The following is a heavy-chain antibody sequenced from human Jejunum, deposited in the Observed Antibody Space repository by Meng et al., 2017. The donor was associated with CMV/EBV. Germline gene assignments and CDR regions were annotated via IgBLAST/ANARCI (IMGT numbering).Heavy chain of an antibody. CDR2: IPSTSSSP. V-gene: IGHV3-21*01. J-gene: IGHJ4*02. CDR3: ARGDGGGNY. Sequence: LACAATRFTFSAYSCHWARHAPGKGREWVASIPSTSSSPYYADSMKDRFTIYRDNASNSVYLQMNSLRVEDTGVYYCARGDGGGNYWGQGTLVTVSS. CDR1: RFTFSAYS.